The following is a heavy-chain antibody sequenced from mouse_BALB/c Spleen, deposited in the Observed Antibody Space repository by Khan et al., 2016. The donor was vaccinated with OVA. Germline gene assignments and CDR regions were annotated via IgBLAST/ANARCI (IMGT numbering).Heavy chain of an antibody. D-gene: IGHD2-1*01. CDR1: GYTLTSYW. J-gene: IGHJ2*01. CDR3: ARLLINFDY. Sequence: QVQLKESGAELVNPGASVNLSCKASGYTLTSYWMYWVKQRPGQGLEWIGEINPSNGRTNYNEKFKSKVTLTVDKSSSTAYMQLSSPTSEDSAVYYCARLLINFDYWGQGTTLTVSS. CDR2: INPSNGRT. V-gene: IGHV1S81*02.